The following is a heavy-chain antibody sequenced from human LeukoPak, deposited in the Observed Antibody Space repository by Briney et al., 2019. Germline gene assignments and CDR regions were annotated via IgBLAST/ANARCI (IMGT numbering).Heavy chain of an antibody. CDR2: IKQDGSEK. CDR3: ARGPGGYCSSSGCRFDS. D-gene: IGHD2-2*01. V-gene: IGHV3-7*01. CDR1: GFTFSSYW. Sequence: SGGSLRLSCAASGFTFSSYWMSWARQVPGKGLEWVANIKQDGSEKYYVDSVKGRFTISRDNAKNSLDLQMNSLRAEDTAVYYCARGPGGYCSSSGCRFDSWGQGTLVTVSS. J-gene: IGHJ4*02.